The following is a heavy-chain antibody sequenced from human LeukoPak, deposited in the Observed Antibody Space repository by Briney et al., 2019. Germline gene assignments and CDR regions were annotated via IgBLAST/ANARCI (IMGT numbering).Heavy chain of an antibody. CDR2: IIPNFGTP. Sequence: ASVKVSCKASGGTFSTYSITWVRQAPGQGLEWMGGIIPNFGTPNYAQKFQGRVTITADGSTSTVYMELSSLRSEDTAVYYCARQHFLYGDYQFFDYWAREPWSPSPQ. V-gene: IGHV1-69*13. CDR3: ARQHFLYGDYQFFDY. CDR1: GGTFSTYS. D-gene: IGHD4-17*01. J-gene: IGHJ4*02.